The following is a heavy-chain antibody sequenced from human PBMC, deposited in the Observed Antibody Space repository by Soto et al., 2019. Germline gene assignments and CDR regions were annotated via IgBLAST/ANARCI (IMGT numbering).Heavy chain of an antibody. CDR3: ARGGYLSLVRTGWYDP. V-gene: IGHV4-59*11. Sequence: SETLSLTCTVSGTSMSGHFWSWMRQPPGKGLEWIGYGYYSGSTLYNPSLKSRVTISLDTSKNHFSLRLNSVTSADTAVYYCARGGYLSLVRTGWYDPWSKRNLVTVYS. CDR1: GTSMSGHF. D-gene: IGHD3-10*01. J-gene: IGHJ5*02. CDR2: GYYSGST.